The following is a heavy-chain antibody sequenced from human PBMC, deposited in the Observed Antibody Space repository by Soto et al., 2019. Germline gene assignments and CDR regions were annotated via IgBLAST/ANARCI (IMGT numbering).Heavy chain of an antibody. D-gene: IGHD3-3*01. V-gene: IGHV2-5*02. CDR3: AHRVLRAVFGLVTTTAIYFDS. CDR2: IYWDDDN. J-gene: IGHJ4*02. CDR1: GFSLTTSGVG. Sequence: QITLNESGPTVVKPTETLTLTCTFSGFSLTTSGVGVGWVRQSPGKAPEWLAFIYWDDDNRYSTTLKSRLPITQDTSKNQVVLTMADVDPAETSTYYCAHRVLRAVFGLVTTTAIYFDSWGQGTPVVVSS.